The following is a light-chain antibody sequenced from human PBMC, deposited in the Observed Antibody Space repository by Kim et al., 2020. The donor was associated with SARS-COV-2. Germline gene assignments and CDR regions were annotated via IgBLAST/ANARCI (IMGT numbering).Light chain of an antibody. CDR1: TSDVGSYDL. J-gene: IGLJ2*01. CDR2: EVA. V-gene: IGLV2-23*02. Sequence: QSALTQPASVSGSPGQSITISCTGTTSDVGSYDLVSWYQQHPGKAPKLMISEVAKRPSGVSNRFSGSKSGNTASLTISGLQAEDEADYYCCSCAGGRTHVVFGGGTQLTVL. CDR3: CSCAGGRTHVV.